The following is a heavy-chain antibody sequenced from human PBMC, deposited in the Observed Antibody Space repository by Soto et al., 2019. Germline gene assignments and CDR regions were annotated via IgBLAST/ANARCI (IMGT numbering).Heavy chain of an antibody. Sequence: QVQLVESGGGVIQPGRSLRLSCKASGFTFSDFGMHWVRQAPGKGLEWVSAIWYDGSYQYYADPVRGRFTTSRDNSNNPLFLQMNSRRVDDTAVYYCARDRLITYGAKIAPDHWGQGALSSSPQ. D-gene: IGHD1-20*01. J-gene: IGHJ5*02. CDR3: ARDRLITYGAKIAPDH. V-gene: IGHV3-33*01. CDR1: GFTFSDFG. CDR2: IWYDGSYQ.